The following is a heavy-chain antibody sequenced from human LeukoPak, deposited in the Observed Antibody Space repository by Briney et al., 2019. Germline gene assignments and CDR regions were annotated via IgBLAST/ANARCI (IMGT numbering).Heavy chain of an antibody. Sequence: SETLSLTCTVSGGSISSYYWSWIRQPPGKGLEWIGYIYYSGSTNYNPSLKSRVTITVDTSKNQFSLKLISVKPADTAVYYCARDLLRADAFDIWGQGTMVTVSS. J-gene: IGHJ3*02. CDR1: GGSISSYY. V-gene: IGHV4-59*01. CDR3: ARDLLRADAFDI. CDR2: IYYSGST. D-gene: IGHD1-26*01.